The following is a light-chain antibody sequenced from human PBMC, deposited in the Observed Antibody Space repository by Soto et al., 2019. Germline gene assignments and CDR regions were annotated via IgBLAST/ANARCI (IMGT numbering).Light chain of an antibody. J-gene: IGLJ3*02. Sequence: QSVLTQPPSASGTPGQRVTISCSGGNYNIGRNIVNWYQQLPGMAPKLLIYNNDQRPSGVPDRFSGSKSGTSASLAISGLQSEDEAHYFCSTWDDSRRVFGGGTKLTVL. CDR3: STWDDSRRV. V-gene: IGLV1-44*01. CDR1: NYNIGRNI. CDR2: NND.